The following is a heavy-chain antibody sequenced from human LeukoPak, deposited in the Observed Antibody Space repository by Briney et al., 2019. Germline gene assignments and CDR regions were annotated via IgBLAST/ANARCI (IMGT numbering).Heavy chain of an antibody. J-gene: IGHJ4*02. D-gene: IGHD6-13*01. V-gene: IGHV3-23*01. CDR2: IGSGSGGRT. CDR3: VQSTAWYRSSWYLIY. Sequence: GGSLRLSCAASGFAFSSYAMTWVRQAPGKGLEWVSGIGSGSGGRTYYADSVEGRFSISRDNSRDTLNLQMNSLRAEDTAIYYCVQSTAWYRSSWYLIYWGQGILVTVSS. CDR1: GFAFSSYA.